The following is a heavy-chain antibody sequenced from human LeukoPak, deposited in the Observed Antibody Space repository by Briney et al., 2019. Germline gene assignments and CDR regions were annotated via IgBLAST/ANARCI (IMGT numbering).Heavy chain of an antibody. CDR1: GFTFSSYA. D-gene: IGHD3-16*01. Sequence: GGSLRLSCAASGFTFSSYAMSWVRQAPGKGLEWVAVIWSDGSNKYYADSVKGRFTISRDNSKNTLYVQMNSLRAEDTAVYYCARDLGPLNHFDYWGQGTLVTVSS. CDR3: ARDLGPLNHFDY. J-gene: IGHJ4*02. CDR2: IWSDGSNK. V-gene: IGHV3-33*08.